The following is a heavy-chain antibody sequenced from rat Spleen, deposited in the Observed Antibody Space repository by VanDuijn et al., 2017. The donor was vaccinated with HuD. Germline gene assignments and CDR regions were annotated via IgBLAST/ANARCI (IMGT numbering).Heavy chain of an antibody. CDR2: ISSEGRST. D-gene: IGHD1-4*01. CDR1: GFSFSDYY. V-gene: IGHV5-7*01. CDR3: ARGAGYVLDA. J-gene: IGHJ4*01. Sequence: EVQLVESGGGLVQPGRSLKLSCAASGFSFSDYYMGWVRQAPTTGLEWVATISSEGRSTYYRDSVKGRFTIYRDNANSTLYLQMGSLRFEDTATYYCARGAGYVLDAWGQGASVTVSS.